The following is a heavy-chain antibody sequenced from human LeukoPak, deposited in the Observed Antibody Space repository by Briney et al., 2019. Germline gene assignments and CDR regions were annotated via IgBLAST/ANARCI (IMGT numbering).Heavy chain of an antibody. J-gene: IGHJ4*02. Sequence: ASVKVSCKASGYTFSNYDINWVRQATGQGPEGMGWMSPKTGDVGYAQKFQGRVSISRDTSTSTAYLELNSLISEDTAVYFCARFASSSWYFFDYWGQGTPVTVSS. CDR2: MSPKTGDV. D-gene: IGHD6-13*01. CDR1: GYTFSNYD. CDR3: ARFASSSWYFFDY. V-gene: IGHV1-8*03.